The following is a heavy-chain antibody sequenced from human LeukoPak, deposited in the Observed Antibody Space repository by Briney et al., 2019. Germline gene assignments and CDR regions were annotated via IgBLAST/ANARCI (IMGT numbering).Heavy chain of an antibody. D-gene: IGHD3-3*01. CDR2: IYYSGST. CDR3: ARTIGYDFWSGYPGYGMDV. V-gene: IGHV4-59*01. Sequence: SETLSLTCTVSGGSISSYYWSWIRQPPGKGLEWIGYIYYSGSTNYNPSLKSRVTISVDTSKNQFSLKLSSVTAADTAVYYCARTIGYDFWSGYPGYGMDVWGQGTTVTVSS. CDR1: GGSISSYY. J-gene: IGHJ6*02.